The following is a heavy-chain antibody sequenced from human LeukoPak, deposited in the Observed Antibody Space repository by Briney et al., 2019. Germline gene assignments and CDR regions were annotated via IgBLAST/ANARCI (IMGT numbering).Heavy chain of an antibody. CDR2: ISDDGSSI. CDR3: ARGGDGRSLLFDY. J-gene: IGHJ4*02. V-gene: IGHV3-74*01. Sequence: GGSLRLSCAASGFTFSSYWMHWVRQAPGKGLEWVSRISDDGSSINYADSVKGRFTISRDNAKNTLYLQMNSLRAEDTAVYYCARGGDGRSLLFDYWGQGTLVTVSS. D-gene: IGHD7-27*01. CDR1: GFTFSSYW.